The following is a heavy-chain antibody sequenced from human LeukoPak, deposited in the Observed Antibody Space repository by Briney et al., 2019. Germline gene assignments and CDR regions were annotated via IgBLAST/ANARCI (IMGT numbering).Heavy chain of an antibody. CDR2: IYSGGST. V-gene: IGHV3-53*01. CDR3: AREIGELTRIYYYYYMDV. Sequence: GGSLRLSCAASGFTVSSNYMSWVRQAPGKGLEWVSVIYSGGSTYYAGSVKGRFTISRDNSKNTLYLQMNSLRAEDTVVYYCAREIGELTRIYYYYYMDVWGKGTTVTVSS. D-gene: IGHD3-10*01. CDR1: GFTVSSNY. J-gene: IGHJ6*03.